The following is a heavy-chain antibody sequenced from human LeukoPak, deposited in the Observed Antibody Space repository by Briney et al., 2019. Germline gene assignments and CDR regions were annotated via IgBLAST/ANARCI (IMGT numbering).Heavy chain of an antibody. V-gene: IGHV3-9*01. J-gene: IGHJ4*02. D-gene: IGHD1-26*01. Sequence: GRSLRLSCAASGFTFDDYAMHWVRQAPGKGLEWVSGISWNSGSIGYADSVKGRFTISRDNAKNSLYLQMNSLRAEDTAVYYCARVAISGSYPIFDYWGQGTLVTVSS. CDR1: GFTFDDYA. CDR2: ISWNSGSI. CDR3: ARVAISGSYPIFDY.